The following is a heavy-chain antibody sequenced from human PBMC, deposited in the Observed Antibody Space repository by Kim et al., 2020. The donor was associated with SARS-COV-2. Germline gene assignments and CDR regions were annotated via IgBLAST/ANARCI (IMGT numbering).Heavy chain of an antibody. D-gene: IGHD4-4*01. Sequence: NTNYAQKLQGRVTMTTDTSTSTAYMELRSLRSDDTAVYYCARDGYDYSNYWGQGTLVTVSS. CDR2: NT. CDR3: ARDGYDYSNY. V-gene: IGHV1-18*01. J-gene: IGHJ4*02.